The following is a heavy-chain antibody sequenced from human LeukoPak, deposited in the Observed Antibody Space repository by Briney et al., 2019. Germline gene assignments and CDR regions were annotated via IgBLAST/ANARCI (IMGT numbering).Heavy chain of an antibody. CDR1: GFTFSSYA. V-gene: IGHV3-23*01. Sequence: GGSLRLSCAASGFTFSSYAMSWVRQAPGKGLERVSAISDSGGSTYYADSVKGRFTISRDNSKNTLYLQMNTLRAEDTAVYYCAKDRELGYCSSISCYSDYWGQGTLVTVSS. D-gene: IGHD2-2*01. CDR2: ISDSGGST. J-gene: IGHJ4*02. CDR3: AKDRELGYCSSISCYSDY.